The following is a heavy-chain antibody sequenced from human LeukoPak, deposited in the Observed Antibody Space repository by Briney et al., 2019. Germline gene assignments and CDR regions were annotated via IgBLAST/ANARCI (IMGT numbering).Heavy chain of an antibody. Sequence: ASVKVSCKASGYTFTDYYMHWVRQAPGQGLEWMGWINAYTGGTTYAQKFQGRVTMTRDTSISTAYMELSRLRSDDTAVYYCARDHSNDFWSGSGPLYYMDVWGKGTTVTVSS. CDR1: GYTFTDYY. CDR2: INAYTGGT. V-gene: IGHV1-2*02. J-gene: IGHJ6*03. D-gene: IGHD3-3*01. CDR3: ARDHSNDFWSGSGPLYYMDV.